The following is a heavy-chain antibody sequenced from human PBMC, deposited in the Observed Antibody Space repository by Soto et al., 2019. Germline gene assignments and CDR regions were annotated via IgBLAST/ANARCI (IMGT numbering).Heavy chain of an antibody. D-gene: IGHD3-16*01. CDR2: INAGNGNT. CDR1: GYTFTSYA. J-gene: IGHJ4*02. Sequence: ASVKVSCKASGYTFTSYAMHWVRQAPGQRLEWMGWINAGNGNTKYSQKFQGRVTITRDTSASTAYMELSSLRSEDTAVYYCARDSIPYMAMGPSYYFVYWGQGTLVSGS. V-gene: IGHV1-3*01. CDR3: ARDSIPYMAMGPSYYFVY.